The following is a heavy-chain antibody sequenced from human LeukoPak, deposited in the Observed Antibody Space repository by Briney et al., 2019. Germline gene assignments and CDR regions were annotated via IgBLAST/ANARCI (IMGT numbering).Heavy chain of an antibody. D-gene: IGHD3-16*02. CDR2: IYYSGST. CDR3: AGTMITFGGVIVHFDY. V-gene: IGHV4-31*03. CDR1: GGSISSGGYS. Sequence: SETLSLTCTVSGGSISSGGYSWSWIRQHPGKGLEWIGYIYYSGSTYYNPSLKSRVTISVDTSKNQFSLKLSSVTAADTAVYYCAGTMITFGGVIVHFDYWGQGTLVTVSS. J-gene: IGHJ4*02.